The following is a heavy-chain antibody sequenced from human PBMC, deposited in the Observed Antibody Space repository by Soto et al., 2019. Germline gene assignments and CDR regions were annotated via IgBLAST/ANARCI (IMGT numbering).Heavy chain of an antibody. CDR2: ISYDGSNK. Sequence: GGSLRLSCAASGFTFSSYAMHWVRQAPGKGLEWVAVISYDGSNKYYADSVKGRFTISRDNSKNTLYLQMNSLRAEDTAVYYCARDLYVSIAARPWDWRIAAAGLFDYWGQGTLVTVSS. V-gene: IGHV3-30-3*01. CDR3: ARDLYVSIAARPWDWRIAAAGLFDY. CDR1: GFTFSSYA. J-gene: IGHJ4*02. D-gene: IGHD6-6*01.